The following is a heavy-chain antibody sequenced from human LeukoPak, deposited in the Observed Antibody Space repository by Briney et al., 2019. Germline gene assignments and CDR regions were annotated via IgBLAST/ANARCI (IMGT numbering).Heavy chain of an antibody. Sequence: GASVKVSCKASGYTFTSYGISWVRQAPGQGLEWMGWISAYNGNTNYAQKLQGRVTITTDTSTSTAYMELRSLRSDDTAVYYCAREIYYDSSGYYDDAFDIWGQGTMVTVSS. CDR1: GYTFTSYG. V-gene: IGHV1-18*01. CDR3: AREIYYDSSGYYDDAFDI. J-gene: IGHJ3*02. CDR2: ISAYNGNT. D-gene: IGHD3-22*01.